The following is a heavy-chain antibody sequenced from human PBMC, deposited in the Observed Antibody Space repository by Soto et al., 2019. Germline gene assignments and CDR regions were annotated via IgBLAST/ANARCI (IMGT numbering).Heavy chain of an antibody. CDR1: GFTVSSNY. D-gene: IGHD6-19*01. CDR2: IYSGGST. Sequence: EVRLVETGGGLIQPGGSLRLSCAASGFTVSSNYMSWVRQAPGKGLEWVSVIYSGGSTYYADSVKGRFTISRDNSKNTLYLQMNSLRAEDTAVYYCARRGWYRHFDYWGQGTLVTVSS. J-gene: IGHJ4*02. CDR3: ARRGWYRHFDY. V-gene: IGHV3-53*02.